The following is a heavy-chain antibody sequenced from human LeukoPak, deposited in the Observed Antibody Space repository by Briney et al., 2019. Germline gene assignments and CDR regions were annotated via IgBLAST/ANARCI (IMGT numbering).Heavy chain of an antibody. CDR2: IYYSGST. J-gene: IGHJ4*02. CDR3: AGSYYYDSSGYHGVGY. V-gene: IGHV4-59*01. CDR1: GGSISNYY. D-gene: IGHD3-22*01. Sequence: PSETLSLTCTVSGGSISNYYWSWIRQPPGKGLEWIGYIYYSGSTNYNPSLKSRVTISVDTSKNQFSLKLSSVTAADTAVYYCAGSYYYDSSGYHGVGYWGQGTLVTVSS.